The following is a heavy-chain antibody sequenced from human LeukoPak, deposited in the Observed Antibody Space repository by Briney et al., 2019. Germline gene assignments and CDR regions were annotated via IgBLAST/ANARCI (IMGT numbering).Heavy chain of an antibody. V-gene: IGHV1-69*13. CDR1: GGTFSSYA. D-gene: IGHD1-1*01. CDR2: IIPIFGTV. CDR3: ARDLDGLGYFDY. J-gene: IGHJ4*02. Sequence: ASLKVSCKASGGTFSSYAISWVRQAPGQGPEWMGRIIPIFGTVNYAQKFKGRVTITADETTSTDYMELSSLRSEDTAVYYCARDLDGLGYFDYWGQGTLVTVSS.